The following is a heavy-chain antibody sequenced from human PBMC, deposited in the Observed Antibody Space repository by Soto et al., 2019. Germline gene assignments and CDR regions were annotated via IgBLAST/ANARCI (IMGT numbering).Heavy chain of an antibody. J-gene: IGHJ3*02. Sequence: QVQLQESGPGLVKPSQTLSLTCTVSGGSISSGGYYWIWIRQHPGKGLEWIGYIYYSGSTYYNPSLKSRVTISVDTSKNQFSLKLSSVTAADTAVYYCARNLRLHWGELSQYSDALDIWGQGTMVTVSS. CDR2: IYYSGST. CDR1: GGSISSGGYY. D-gene: IGHD3-16*02. CDR3: ARNLRLHWGELSQYSDALDI. V-gene: IGHV4-31*03.